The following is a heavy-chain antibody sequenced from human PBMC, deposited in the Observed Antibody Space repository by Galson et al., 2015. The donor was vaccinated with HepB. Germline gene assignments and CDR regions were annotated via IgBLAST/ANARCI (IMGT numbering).Heavy chain of an antibody. Sequence: CAISGDSVSSKSATWNWIRQSPSRGLEWLGRTYYRSKWGNDYAVSVKSRVTINPDTSKNQFSLQLNSATPEDTAVYYCARGLSRYFDLWGRGTLVTVSS. CDR1: GDSVSSKSAT. V-gene: IGHV6-1*01. J-gene: IGHJ2*01. CDR3: ARGLSRYFDL. CDR2: TYYRSKWGN.